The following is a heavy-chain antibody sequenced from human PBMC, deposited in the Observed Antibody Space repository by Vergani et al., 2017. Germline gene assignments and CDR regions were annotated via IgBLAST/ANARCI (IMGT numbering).Heavy chain of an antibody. V-gene: IGHV4-39*01. CDR2: IYNSGNG. CDR3: ASGKYYSDSTSHFRGRYFDV. CDR1: GDSIISRSYY. J-gene: IGHJ2*01. D-gene: IGHD3-16*01. Sequence: QMQLQESGPGLVKASETLSLTCTVSGDSIISRSYYWGWIRQPPGKGLEWIGSIYNSGNGDSSSSLKSRVTISADTSKNQFSLRLTSVTAADTAVYYCASGKYYSDSTSHFRGRYFDVCLGGGLVTVRS.